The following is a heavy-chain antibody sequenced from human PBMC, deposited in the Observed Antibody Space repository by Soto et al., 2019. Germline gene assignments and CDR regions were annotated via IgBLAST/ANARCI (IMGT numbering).Heavy chain of an antibody. J-gene: IGHJ3*02. CDR3: ARAITMIVVVPLGAFDI. D-gene: IGHD3-22*01. CDR1: GYTFTGYY. V-gene: IGHV1-2*02. Sequence: ASVKVSCKASGYTFTGYYMHWVRQAPGQELEWMGWINPNSGGTNYAQKFQGRVTMTRDTSISTAYMELSRLRSDDTAVYYCARAITMIVVVPLGAFDIWGQGTMVTVSS. CDR2: INPNSGGT.